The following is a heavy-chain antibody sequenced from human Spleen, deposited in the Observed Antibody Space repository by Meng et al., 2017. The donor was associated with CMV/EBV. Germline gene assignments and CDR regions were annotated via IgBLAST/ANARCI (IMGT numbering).Heavy chain of an antibody. J-gene: IGHJ5*02. CDR3: ARAGRRVVWFDP. CDR2: IYYSGST. V-gene: IGHV4-30-4*08. Sequence: CTVSGGSISRGDYYWSWIRQPPGKGLEWIGYIYYSGSTYYNPSLKSRVTISVDTSKNQFSLKLSSVTAADTAVYYCARAGRRVVWFDPWGQGTLVTVSS. CDR1: GGSISRGDYY. D-gene: IGHD3-3*01.